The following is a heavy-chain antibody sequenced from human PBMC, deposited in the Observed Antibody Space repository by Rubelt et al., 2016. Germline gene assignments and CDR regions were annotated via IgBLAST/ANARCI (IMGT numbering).Heavy chain of an antibody. J-gene: IGHJ4*02. D-gene: IGHD1-26*01. Sequence: QVQLQESGPGLVKPSETLSLTCSVSGGSISSYYWSWIRQPPGKGLEWIGYIYYSGSTNYNPSLKSRVTISVDTSKNQFSLNLKSVHAADTAVYYCAKEGRVVGPCDSWGQGILVTVSS. CDR1: GGSISSYY. V-gene: IGHV4-59*01. CDR3: AKEGRVVGPCDS. CDR2: IYYSGST.